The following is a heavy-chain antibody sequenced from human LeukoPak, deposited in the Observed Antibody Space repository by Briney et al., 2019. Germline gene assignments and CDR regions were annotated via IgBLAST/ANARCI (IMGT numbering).Heavy chain of an antibody. V-gene: IGHV5-51*01. CDR3: ARLAYCGGDCYSEVDY. J-gene: IGHJ4*02. D-gene: IGHD2-21*02. Sequence: PGESLKISCKGSGYSFTSYWIGWVRQMPGKGLEWMGIIYPGDSDTRYSPSFQGQVTISADKSISTAYLQWSSLKASDTAMYYCARLAYCGGDCYSEVDYWGQGTLVTVSS. CDR1: GYSFTSYW. CDR2: IYPGDSDT.